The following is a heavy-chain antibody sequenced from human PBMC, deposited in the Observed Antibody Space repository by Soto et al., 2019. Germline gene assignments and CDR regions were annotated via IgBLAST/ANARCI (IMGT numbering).Heavy chain of an antibody. J-gene: IGHJ6*02. CDR1: GYTFTGYY. D-gene: IGHD6-19*01. V-gene: IGHV1-2*04. Sequence: QVQLVQSGAEVKKPGASVKVSCKASGYTFTGYYMHWVRQAPGQGLEWMGWINPNSGGTNYAQKFQGWVTMTRDTSXXPAYMELSRLRSDDTAVYYCARGAVAHYYYYGMDVWGQGTTVTVSS. CDR3: ARGAVAHYYYYGMDV. CDR2: INPNSGGT.